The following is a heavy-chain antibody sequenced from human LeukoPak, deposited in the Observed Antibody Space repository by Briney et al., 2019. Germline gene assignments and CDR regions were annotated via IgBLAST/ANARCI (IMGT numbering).Heavy chain of an antibody. CDR3: AMDLS. J-gene: IGHJ4*02. Sequence: AGGSLRLSRAASGFTFDDYAMHWVRQAPGKGLEWVSGISWNSGSIGYADSVKGRFTISRDNAKNSLYLQMNSLRAEDTALYYCAMDLSWGQGTLVTVSS. CDR1: GFTFDDYA. V-gene: IGHV3-9*01. D-gene: IGHD3/OR15-3a*01. CDR2: ISWNSGSI.